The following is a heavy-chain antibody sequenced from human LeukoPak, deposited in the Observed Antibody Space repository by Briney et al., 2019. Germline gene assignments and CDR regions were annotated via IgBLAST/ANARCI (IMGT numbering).Heavy chain of an antibody. D-gene: IGHD3-10*01. Sequence: SETLSLTCSVSGGSIRSSNSFWGWIRQPPGERLEWIATIYYNGNTYYNPSLQSRVTISVDMSKNQFSLNLNSVTAADTAVYYCASWGSGRIDYWGQGTLVTVSS. J-gene: IGHJ4*02. CDR3: ASWGSGRIDY. CDR1: GGSIRSSNSF. CDR2: IYYNGNT. V-gene: IGHV4-39*07.